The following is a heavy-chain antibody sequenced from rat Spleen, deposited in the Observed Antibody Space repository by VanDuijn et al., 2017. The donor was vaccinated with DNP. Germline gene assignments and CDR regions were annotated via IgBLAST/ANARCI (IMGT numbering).Heavy chain of an antibody. CDR1: GFTFSDYN. D-gene: IGHD1-1*01. CDR2: IIYGGSRT. CDR3: TTLITFMSG. Sequence: EVQLVESGGGLVQPGRSLKLSCAASGFTFSDYNMAWVRQAPKKGLEWVATIIYGGSRTQYRDSVKGRFTISRDNAKSSLFLQMDSLRSEDTATYYCTTLITFMSGWSQGTSVTVSS. J-gene: IGHJ4*01. V-gene: IGHV5S10*01.